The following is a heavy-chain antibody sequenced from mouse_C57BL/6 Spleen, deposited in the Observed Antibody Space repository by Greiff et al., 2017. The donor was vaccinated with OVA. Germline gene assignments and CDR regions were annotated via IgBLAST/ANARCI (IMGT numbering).Heavy chain of an antibody. Sequence: VKLVESGPGLVAPSQRLSITCTVSGFSLTSYGVSWVRQPPGKGLEWLGVIWGDGSTNYHSALISRLSISKDNSKSQVFLTLNSLQTDDTATYYCVKPGESTLGMDYWGQGTSVTVSS. CDR2: IWGDGST. D-gene: IGHD2-14*01. J-gene: IGHJ4*01. CDR1: GFSLTSYG. V-gene: IGHV2-3*01. CDR3: VKPGESTLGMDY.